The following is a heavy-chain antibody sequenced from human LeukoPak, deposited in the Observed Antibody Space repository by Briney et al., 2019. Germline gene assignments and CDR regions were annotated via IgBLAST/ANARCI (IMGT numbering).Heavy chain of an antibody. D-gene: IGHD1-26*01. CDR1: GFTVSSNY. CDR3: ARDTGATFDY. J-gene: IGHJ4*02. V-gene: IGHV3-66*01. CDR2: IYSGGST. Sequence: PGGSLRLSCAASGFTVSSNYMSWVRQAPGKGLEWVSVIYSGGSTYYADSVRGRFTISRDNSNNTLYLQMNSLRAEDTAIYYCARDTGATFDYWGQGTLVTDSS.